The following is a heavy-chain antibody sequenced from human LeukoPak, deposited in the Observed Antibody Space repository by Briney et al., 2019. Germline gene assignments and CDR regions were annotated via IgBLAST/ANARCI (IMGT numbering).Heavy chain of an antibody. CDR2: INHSGST. J-gene: IGHJ6*03. V-gene: IGHV4-34*01. D-gene: IGHD2-2*01. CDR1: GGSFSGFY. CDR3: AAGCSSTSCFWFYYTDV. Sequence: SETLSLSCAVYGGSFSGFYWSWIRQPPGRGLEWIGEINHSGSTNYNLSLKSRLTISVDTSKNQFSLKLSSVTAADTAVYYCAAGCSSTSCFWFYYTDVWAKGTSVTVSS.